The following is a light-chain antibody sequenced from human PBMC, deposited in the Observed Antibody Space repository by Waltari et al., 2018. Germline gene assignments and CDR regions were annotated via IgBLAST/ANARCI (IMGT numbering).Light chain of an antibody. CDR1: QNLLHSNGNKY. CDR3: MQALQTPYT. J-gene: IGKJ2*01. CDR2: LGS. Sequence: DIVMTQSRLSLSVTLGEPASISCRHSQNLLHSNGNKYLDWYLQKPGQSPHLLIYLGSNRASGVPGRFSGSGSGTDFTLKISRVEADDVGVYYCMQALQTPYTFGQGTKLEIK. V-gene: IGKV2-28*01.